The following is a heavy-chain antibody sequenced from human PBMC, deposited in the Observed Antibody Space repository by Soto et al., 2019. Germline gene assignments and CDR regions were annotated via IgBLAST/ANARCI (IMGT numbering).Heavy chain of an antibody. J-gene: IGHJ4*02. V-gene: IGHV3-23*01. CDR2: ISGGGGST. CDR1: GFSFSTYA. D-gene: IGHD6-6*01. CDR3: AKELHTYVEYRSSTDY. Sequence: EVQLLESGGVLEQPGGSLRLSCAASGFSFSTYAMSLVRQAPGKGLEWVSSISGGGGSTYYADSVKGRFTTSRDNSKNSVFLQLNSLRAEDTAISYCAKELHTYVEYRSSTDYWGQGTLVTVSS.